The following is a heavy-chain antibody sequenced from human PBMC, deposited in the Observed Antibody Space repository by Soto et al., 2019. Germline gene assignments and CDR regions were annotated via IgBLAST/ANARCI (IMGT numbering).Heavy chain of an antibody. J-gene: IGHJ4*02. V-gene: IGHV3-30*18. D-gene: IGHD3-16*01. CDR3: AKGGRY. CDR1: GFTFSSYG. CDR2: ISYDGSNK. Sequence: PGGSLRLSCAASGFTFSSYGMHWVRQAPGKGLEWVAVISYDGSNKYYADSVKGRFTISRDNSKNTLYLQMNSLRAEDTAVYYCAKGGRYWGQGTLVTVSS.